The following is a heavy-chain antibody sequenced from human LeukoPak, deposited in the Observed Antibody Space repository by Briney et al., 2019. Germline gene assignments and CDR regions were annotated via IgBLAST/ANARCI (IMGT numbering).Heavy chain of an antibody. CDR3: AREGGTVVTSDY. D-gene: IGHD4-23*01. Sequence: SETLSLTCTVSGDSISNGAYYWSWIRQHPGKGLEWVGYIHNSGNTYYNPSLRRRVIMSLDTSKSQFSLKLNSVTAADTAVYFCAREGGTVVTSDYWGQGTLVTVSS. V-gene: IGHV4-31*02. CDR1: GDSISNGAYY. J-gene: IGHJ4*02. CDR2: IHNSGNT.